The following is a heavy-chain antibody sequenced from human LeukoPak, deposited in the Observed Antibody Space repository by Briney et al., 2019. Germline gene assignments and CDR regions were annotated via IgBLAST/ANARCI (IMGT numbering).Heavy chain of an antibody. D-gene: IGHD2-15*01. V-gene: IGHV3-53*01. CDR1: GFTVSSNY. Sequence: GGSLRLSCAASGFTVSSNYMSWVRQAPGKGLEWVSVIYSGGSTYYADSVKGRFTISRDNSKSTLYLQMNSLRVEDTAVYYCAREIYCSASSCTGGVFDIWGQGTMVTVSS. CDR3: AREIYCSASSCTGGVFDI. CDR2: IYSGGST. J-gene: IGHJ3*02.